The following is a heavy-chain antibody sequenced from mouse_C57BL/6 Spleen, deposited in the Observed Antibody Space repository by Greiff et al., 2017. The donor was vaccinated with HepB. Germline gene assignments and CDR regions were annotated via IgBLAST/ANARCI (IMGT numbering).Heavy chain of an antibody. V-gene: IGHV1-81*01. J-gene: IGHJ1*03. D-gene: IGHD2-3*01. CDR1: GYTFTSYG. CDR2: IYPRSGNT. Sequence: QVQLQQSGAELARPGASVKLSCKASGYTFTSYGISWVKQRTGQGLEWIGEIYPRSGNTYYNEKFKGKATLTADKSSSTAYMELRSLTSEDSAVYFCARAGKNGYYDWYFDVWGTGTTVTVSS. CDR3: ARAGKNGYYDWYFDV.